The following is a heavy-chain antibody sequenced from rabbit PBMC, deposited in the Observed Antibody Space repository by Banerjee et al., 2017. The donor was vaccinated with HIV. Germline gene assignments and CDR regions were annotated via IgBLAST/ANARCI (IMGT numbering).Heavy chain of an antibody. CDR3: ARGEFDGVNIWRYYFTL. Sequence: QEQLVESGGGLVKPEGSLTVTCAGSGFSLSSYWMCWVRQGPGKGPEWIGCIYPRDSTVDYATWVNGRFTISKTSSTTVTLQMTGLTDAGTATYFCARGEFDGVNIWRYYFTLWGPGTLVTVS. CDR1: GFSLSSYW. CDR2: IYPRDSTV. J-gene: IGHJ4*01. V-gene: IGHV1S45*01. D-gene: IGHD2-1*01.